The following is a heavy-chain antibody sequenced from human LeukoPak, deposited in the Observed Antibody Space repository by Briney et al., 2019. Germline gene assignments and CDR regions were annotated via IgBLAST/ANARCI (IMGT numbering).Heavy chain of an antibody. J-gene: IGHJ3*02. V-gene: IGHV1-18*01. CDR3: ARVAARQLNEAFDI. CDR2: ISAYNGIT. Sequence: GAAVKVSCKASGYTFTSYGISGGRQAPGQGLGRMGWISAYNGITNYGETLQGRVSMTTDTSTTTAYMELRSLRSDDTAVYYCARVAARQLNEAFDIWGQGTMVTVSP. D-gene: IGHD6-6*01. CDR1: GYTFTSYG.